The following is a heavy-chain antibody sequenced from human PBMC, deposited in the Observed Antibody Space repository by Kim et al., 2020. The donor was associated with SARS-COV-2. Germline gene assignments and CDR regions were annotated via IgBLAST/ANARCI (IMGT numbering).Heavy chain of an antibody. D-gene: IGHD3-10*01. Sequence: SQTLSLTCAISGDSVSSNSAAWNWIRQSPSRGLEWLGRTYYRSTWSNDYAGSVKSRITITPDTSKNQFSLQLSSVTPEDTAVYYCARTLSALGSNWFDPWGQGTLVTVSS. J-gene: IGHJ5*02. CDR2: TYYRSTWSN. CDR3: ARTLSALGSNWFDP. V-gene: IGHV6-1*01. CDR1: GDSVSSNSAA.